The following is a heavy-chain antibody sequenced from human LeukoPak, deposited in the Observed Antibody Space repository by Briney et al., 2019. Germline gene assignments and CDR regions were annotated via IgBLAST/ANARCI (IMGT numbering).Heavy chain of an antibody. Sequence: IRQXXXXGLEXIGSIYYSGSTYYNPSLKSRVTISVDTSKNQFSQKLSSVTAADTAVYYCASLGYYNYYFDYWGQGTLVTVSS. J-gene: IGHJ4*02. V-gene: IGHV4-39*01. CDR3: ASLGYYNYYFDY. D-gene: IGHD5-24*01. CDR2: IYYSGST.